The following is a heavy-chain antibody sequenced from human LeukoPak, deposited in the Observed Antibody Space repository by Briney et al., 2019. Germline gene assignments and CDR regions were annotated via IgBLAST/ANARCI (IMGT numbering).Heavy chain of an antibody. D-gene: IGHD6-25*01. V-gene: IGHV3-9*01. J-gene: IGHJ3*01. CDR1: GFTFDDYA. Sequence: QPGRSLRLSCAASGFTFDDYAMHWVRQGPGKGLEWVSGISWNSGSIGYADSVKGRFTISRDNAKNSLYLQMNSLRAEDTALYYCARGMRQIDDAFDLWGQGTMVTVSS. CDR2: ISWNSGSI. CDR3: ARGMRQIDDAFDL.